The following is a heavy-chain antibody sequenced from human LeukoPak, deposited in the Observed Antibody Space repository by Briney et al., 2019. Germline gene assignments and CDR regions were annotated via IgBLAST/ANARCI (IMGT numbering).Heavy chain of an antibody. D-gene: IGHD6-13*01. CDR1: GYTFTSYD. CDR2: MNPNSGNT. CDR3: ARGAYSNQVGWFDP. Sequence: ASVKVSCKASGYTFTSYDINWVRQATGQGLEWMGWMNPNSGNTGYAQKLQGRVTMTRNTSISTAYMELSSLRSEDTAVYYCARGAYSNQVGWFDPWGQGTLVTVSS. J-gene: IGHJ5*02. V-gene: IGHV1-8*01.